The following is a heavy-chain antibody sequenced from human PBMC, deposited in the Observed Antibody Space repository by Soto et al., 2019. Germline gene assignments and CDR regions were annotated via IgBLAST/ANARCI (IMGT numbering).Heavy chain of an antibody. CDR1: GGSISNSAYY. V-gene: IGHV4-31*03. Sequence: SETLSLTCTVSGGSISNSAYYWSWIRQHPGKGLEWIGYIYYSGSTLYNPSLKSRLTISVDTSKNQFSPKLSSVTAADTAVYYCARELNWNYAFAYGMDVWGQGTTVTVSS. CDR2: IYYSGST. CDR3: ARELNWNYAFAYGMDV. J-gene: IGHJ6*02. D-gene: IGHD1-7*01.